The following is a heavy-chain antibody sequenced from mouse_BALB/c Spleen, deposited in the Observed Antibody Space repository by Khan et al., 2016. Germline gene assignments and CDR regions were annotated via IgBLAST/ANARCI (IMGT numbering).Heavy chain of an antibody. Sequence: EVQLQESGPSLVKPSQTLSLSCSVTGDSITSGSWNWIRQFPGNKLEYMGYISYSGSTYYNPSLKSRISITRDTSKNQYYLQLNSMTTEDTSTYYCARSGNWYFDVWGAGTTVTVSS. V-gene: IGHV3-8*02. J-gene: IGHJ1*01. CDR1: GDSITSGS. CDR3: ARSGNWYFDV. CDR2: ISYSGST.